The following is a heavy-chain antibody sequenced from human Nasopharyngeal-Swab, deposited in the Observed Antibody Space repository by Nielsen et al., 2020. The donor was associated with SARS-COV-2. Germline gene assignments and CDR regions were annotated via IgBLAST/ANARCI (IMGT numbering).Heavy chain of an antibody. CDR3: ARDAKAAADYLDY. CDR2: IIPIFGTA. D-gene: IGHD6-13*01. J-gene: IGHJ4*02. CDR1: GGTFSSYA. Sequence: SVKVSCKASGGTFSSYAISWVRQAPGQGLEWMGGIIPIFGTANYAQKFQGRVTITADESTSTAYMELSSLRSEDTAVYYCARDAKAAADYLDYWGQGTPVTVSS. V-gene: IGHV1-69*13.